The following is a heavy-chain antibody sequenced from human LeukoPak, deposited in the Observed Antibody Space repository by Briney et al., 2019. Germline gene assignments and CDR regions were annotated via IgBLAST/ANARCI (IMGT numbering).Heavy chain of an antibody. Sequence: SSETLSLTCTVSGGSVSSFYWSWIRQPPGKGLEWIGYIYYSGSTNYNPSLKSRVTISVDTSKNQFSLKLSSVTAADTAVYYCARMKPDKYYHYGLDVWGQGTTVTVSS. D-gene: IGHD3-9*01. CDR1: GGSVSSFY. CDR3: ARMKPDKYYHYGLDV. V-gene: IGHV4-59*02. J-gene: IGHJ6*02. CDR2: IYYSGST.